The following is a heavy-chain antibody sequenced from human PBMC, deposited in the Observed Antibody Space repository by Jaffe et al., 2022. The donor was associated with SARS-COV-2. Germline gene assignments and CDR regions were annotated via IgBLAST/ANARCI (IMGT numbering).Heavy chain of an antibody. CDR2: ISGGGAYT. D-gene: IGHD2-15*01. CDR1: GFTFGSYG. V-gene: IGHV3-23*01. Sequence: EVQLLESGGGLVQPGGSLRLSCVASGFTFGSYGMSWVRQAPGKGLECVSAISGGGAYTFYADSVKGRFTISRDNSKNTLYLQMNSLRAEDTAVYYCAKDHGVVAALWGRGTLVTVSS. CDR3: AKDHGVVAAL. J-gene: IGHJ2*01.